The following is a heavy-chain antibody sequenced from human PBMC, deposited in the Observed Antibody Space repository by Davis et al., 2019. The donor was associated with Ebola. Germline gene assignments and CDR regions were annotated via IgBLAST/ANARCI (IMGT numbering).Heavy chain of an antibody. J-gene: IGHJ3*02. CDR1: GFTFSSYA. D-gene: IGHD1-26*01. Sequence: GGSLRLSCAASGFTFSSYAMHWVRQAPGKGLEWVAFISYDGSNKYYADSVKGRFTISRDNSKNTLYLQMNSLRAEDTAVYYCAKDTSNIWFDIWGQGTMVTVSS. CDR3: AKDTSNIWFDI. V-gene: IGHV3-30*04. CDR2: ISYDGSNK.